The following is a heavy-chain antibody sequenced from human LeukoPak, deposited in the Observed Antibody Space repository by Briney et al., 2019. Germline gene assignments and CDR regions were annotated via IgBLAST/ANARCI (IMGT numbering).Heavy chain of an antibody. J-gene: IGHJ6*03. CDR2: IYSGGST. Sequence: GGPLRLSCAASGFTVSSNYMSWVRQAPGKGLEWVSVIYSGGSTYYADSVKGRFTNSRDNSKNTLYLQMNSLRAEDTAVYYCARDLATIAHYYYYMDVWGKGTTVTVSS. D-gene: IGHD5-12*01. CDR3: ARDLATIAHYYYYMDV. V-gene: IGHV3-66*02. CDR1: GFTVSSNY.